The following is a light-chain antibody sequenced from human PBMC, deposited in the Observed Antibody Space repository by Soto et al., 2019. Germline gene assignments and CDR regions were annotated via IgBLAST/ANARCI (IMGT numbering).Light chain of an antibody. V-gene: IGKV3D-20*02. CDR3: QQRSNWIT. CDR1: QSVSSSY. Sequence: EIVLTQSPGTLSLSPGERATLSCRASQSVSSSYLAWYQQKPGQAPSLLIYGASTRATGIPDRFSGSGSGTHFTLTISRLEPGDFAVYYCQQRSNWITVGQGTRLEIK. J-gene: IGKJ5*01. CDR2: GAS.